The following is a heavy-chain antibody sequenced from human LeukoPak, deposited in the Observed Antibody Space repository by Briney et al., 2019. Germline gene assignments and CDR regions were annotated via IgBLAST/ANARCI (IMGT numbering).Heavy chain of an antibody. V-gene: IGHV1-69*06. CDR3: ARPLSTSTFWFDP. Sequence: SVKVSCKASGYTFTSYGISWVRQAPGQGLEWMGEIIPIFGTANYAQKFQGRVTITADKSTSTAYMELSSLRSEDTAVYYCARPLSTSTFWFDPWGQGTLVTVSS. CDR1: GYTFTSYG. J-gene: IGHJ5*02. CDR2: IIPIFGTA. D-gene: IGHD3-3*02.